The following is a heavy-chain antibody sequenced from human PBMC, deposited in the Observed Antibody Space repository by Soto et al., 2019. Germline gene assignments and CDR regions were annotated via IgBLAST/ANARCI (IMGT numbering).Heavy chain of an antibody. CDR3: ARDRGDSSGWYAGFNYGMDV. Sequence: ASVKVSCKASGYTFTSYDINWVRQATGQGLEWMGGMNPNSGNTGYAQKFQGRVTITRNTSISTAYMELSSLRSEDTAVYYCARDRGDSSGWYAGFNYGMDVWGQGTKVTVSS. CDR2: MNPNSGNT. D-gene: IGHD6-19*01. CDR1: GYTFTSYD. J-gene: IGHJ6*02. V-gene: IGHV1-8*01.